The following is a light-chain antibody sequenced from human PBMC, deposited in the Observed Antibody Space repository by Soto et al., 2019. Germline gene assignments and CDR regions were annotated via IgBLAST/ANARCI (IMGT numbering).Light chain of an antibody. CDR1: QSVSSN. J-gene: IGKJ1*01. Sequence: EIVMTQSPATLSVSPGERATLSCRASQSVSSNLAWYQQKPGQAPRLLIYGASTRATGIPARFSGSGSGTEFTLTISSLQSEDFAVYYCQQYNNRPTFGQGTKVHIK. CDR2: GAS. V-gene: IGKV3-15*01. CDR3: QQYNNRPT.